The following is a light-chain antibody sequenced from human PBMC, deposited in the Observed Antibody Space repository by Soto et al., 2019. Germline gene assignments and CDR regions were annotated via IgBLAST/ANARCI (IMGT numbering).Light chain of an antibody. CDR3: QQRSNWPPT. CDR1: QNVANY. J-gene: IGKJ5*01. Sequence: EIVLTQSPATLSLSPGERATLSCRASQNVANYLDWYQQKPGQAPRLLIYDASNRATGIPARFSGSGSGTDFTLTISSLEPEDFAVYYCQQRSNWPPTFGQGTRL. V-gene: IGKV3-11*01. CDR2: DAS.